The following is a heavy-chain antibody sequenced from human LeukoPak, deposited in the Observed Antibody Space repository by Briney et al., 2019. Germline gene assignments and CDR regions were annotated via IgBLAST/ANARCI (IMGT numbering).Heavy chain of an antibody. CDR2: IYYSGST. V-gene: IGHV4-59*01. CDR1: GGSISSYY. D-gene: IGHD3-10*01. J-gene: IGHJ4*02. CDR3: ARSGLLWFGESPFDY. Sequence: SETLSLTRTVSGGSISSYYWSWIRQPPGKGLEWIGYIYYSGSTNYNPSLKSRVTISVDTSKNQFSLKLSSVTAADTAVYYCARSGLLWFGESPFDYWGQGTLVTVSS.